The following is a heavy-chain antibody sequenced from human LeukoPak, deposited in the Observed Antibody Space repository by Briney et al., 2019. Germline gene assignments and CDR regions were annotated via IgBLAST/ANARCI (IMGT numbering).Heavy chain of an antibody. Sequence: SETLSLTCTVSGGSISSYYWSWIRQPPGKGLEWIGYIYYSGSTNYNPSLKSRVTISVDTSKDQFSLKLSSVTAADTAVYYCARAGYGGYMDVWGQGTTVTVSS. J-gene: IGHJ6*03. V-gene: IGHV4-59*01. CDR1: GGSISSYY. CDR2: IYYSGST. CDR3: ARAGYGGYMDV. D-gene: IGHD1-26*01.